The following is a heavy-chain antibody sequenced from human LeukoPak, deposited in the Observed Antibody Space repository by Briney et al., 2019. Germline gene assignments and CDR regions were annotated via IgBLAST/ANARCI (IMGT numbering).Heavy chain of an antibody. V-gene: IGHV3-30*18. CDR3: AKDRGYGAPGGFDY. CDR2: ISYDGSNK. Sequence: GRSLRLSCAASGFTFSSYGMHWVRQAPGKGLEWVAVISYDGSNKYYADSVKGRFTISRDNSKNTLYLQMNSLRAEDTAVYYCAKDRGYGAPGGFDYWGQGTLVTVSS. J-gene: IGHJ4*02. D-gene: IGHD5-18*01. CDR1: GFTFSSYG.